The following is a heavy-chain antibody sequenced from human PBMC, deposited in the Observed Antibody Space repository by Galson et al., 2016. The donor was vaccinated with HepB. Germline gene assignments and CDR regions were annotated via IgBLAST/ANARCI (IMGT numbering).Heavy chain of an antibody. CDR2: IYWDDDK. D-gene: IGHD1-14*01. J-gene: IGHJ6*02. Sequence: PALVKPTQTLTLTCTFSGFSLNTRGVGVGWIRQPPGKALEWLAVIYWDDDKRYSPSLKSRLTITKDTSKNQVVLSMTNMDPVDTATYYCALRRDITPYRGRWFLDYYYYGMDVWGQGTTVTVSS. CDR1: GFSLNTRGVG. CDR3: ALRRDITPYRGRWFLDYYYYGMDV. V-gene: IGHV2-5*02.